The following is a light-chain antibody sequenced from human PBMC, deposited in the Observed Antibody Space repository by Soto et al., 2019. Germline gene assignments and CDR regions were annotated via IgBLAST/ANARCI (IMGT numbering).Light chain of an antibody. CDR2: GAS. CDR3: QQYNNWPWT. V-gene: IGKV3-15*01. CDR1: QSVGST. Sequence: EIVMTQSPATLSVSPGARATLSCRASQSVGSTLAWYQQKPGQAPRLLFYGASTRATGIPARFSGSGSGTEFTLTISRLQSEDFAVYSCQQYNNWPWTFGQGTKVEIK. J-gene: IGKJ1*01.